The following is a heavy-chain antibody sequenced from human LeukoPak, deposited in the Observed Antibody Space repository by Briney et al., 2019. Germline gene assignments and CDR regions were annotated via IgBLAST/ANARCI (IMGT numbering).Heavy chain of an antibody. Sequence: PSETLSLTCTVSGGSISSYYWSWIRQPPGKGLEWIGYVDHSGSTSYNPSLKSRLTISVDTSKNQFSLNLISVTAADTAVYYCARGGGWSPYYFDYWGQGALVTVSS. D-gene: IGHD6-19*01. V-gene: IGHV4-59*01. CDR3: ARGGGWSPYYFDY. CDR2: VDHSGST. J-gene: IGHJ4*02. CDR1: GGSISSYY.